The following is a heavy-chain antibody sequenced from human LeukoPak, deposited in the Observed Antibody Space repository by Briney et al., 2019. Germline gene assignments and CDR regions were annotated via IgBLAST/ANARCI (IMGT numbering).Heavy chain of an antibody. CDR3: ARPGFAAAGNYFDY. D-gene: IGHD6-13*01. Sequence: SETLSLTCTVSGGSISSSSYYWGWIRQPPGKGLEWIGCIYYSGSTYYNPSLKSRVTISVDTSKNQFSLKLSSVTAADTAVYYCARPGFAAAGNYFDYWGQGTLVTVSS. V-gene: IGHV4-39*01. CDR1: GGSISSSSYY. J-gene: IGHJ4*02. CDR2: IYYSGST.